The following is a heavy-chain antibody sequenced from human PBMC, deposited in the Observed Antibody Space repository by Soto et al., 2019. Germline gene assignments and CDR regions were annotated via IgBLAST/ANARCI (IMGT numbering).Heavy chain of an antibody. D-gene: IGHD3-10*01. J-gene: IGHJ3*02. CDR3: TRDSIGGSGKYPYAFDI. CDR2: IRSKAYGGTT. Sequence: GGSLRLSCTASGFTFGDYAMSWFRQAPGKGLEWVGFIRSKAYGGTTEYAASVKGRFTISRDDSKSIAYLQMNSLKTEDTAVYYCTRDSIGGSGKYPYAFDIWGQGTMVTISS. V-gene: IGHV3-49*03. CDR1: GFTFGDYA.